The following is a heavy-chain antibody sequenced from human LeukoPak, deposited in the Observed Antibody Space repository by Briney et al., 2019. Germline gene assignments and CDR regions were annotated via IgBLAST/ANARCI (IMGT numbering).Heavy chain of an antibody. CDR1: GGTFISYA. J-gene: IGHJ4*02. V-gene: IGHV1-69*13. CDR2: VIPFFPAT. CDR3: AKMQGYAYSDF. D-gene: IGHD2-21*01. Sequence: SVKVSCKVSGGTFISYAFNWVRQAPGQGLEWMGGVIPFFPATNYAQKFQGRVTITADESTTTAYLEISGLRSEDTAVYYCAKMQGYAYSDFWGQGTLFTVSS.